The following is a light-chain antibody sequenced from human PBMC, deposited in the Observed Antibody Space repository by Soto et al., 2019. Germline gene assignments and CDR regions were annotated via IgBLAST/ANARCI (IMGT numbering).Light chain of an antibody. CDR1: SSVVGGYNY. CDR2: DVS. CDR3: SSYTSSSTLV. J-gene: IGLJ1*01. V-gene: IGLV2-14*01. Sequence: QSVLTQPASVSGSPGQSITISCTGTSSVVGGYNYVSWYQQHPGKAPKLMIYDVSNRPSGVSNRFSGSKSGNTASLTISGLQAEDEADYYCSSYTSSSTLVFGTGTKVTV.